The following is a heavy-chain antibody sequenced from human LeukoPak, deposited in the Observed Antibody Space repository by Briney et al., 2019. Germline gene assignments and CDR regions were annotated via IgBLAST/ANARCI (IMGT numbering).Heavy chain of an antibody. CDR1: GGSISSYY. CDR2: TYYSGST. J-gene: IGHJ4*02. Sequence: TSETLSLTCTVSGGSISSYYWSWIRQPPGKGLEWIGYTYYSGSTNYNPSLKSRVTISVDTSKNQFSLKLSSVTAADTAVYYCASSGDSSGYYLYYFDYWGQGTLVTVSS. V-gene: IGHV4-59*01. D-gene: IGHD3-22*01. CDR3: ASSGDSSGYYLYYFDY.